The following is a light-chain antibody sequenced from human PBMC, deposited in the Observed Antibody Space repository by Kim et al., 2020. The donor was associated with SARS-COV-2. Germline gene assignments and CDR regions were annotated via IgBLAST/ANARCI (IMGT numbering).Light chain of an antibody. CDR3: QAWDSSAGVI. CDR1: KLGDKY. J-gene: IGLJ2*01. Sequence: VSPGKTASITCAGDKLGDKYASWYQQKPGQSPVLVIYQDTKRPSGILERFSGSNSGNIATLTISGTQTMDEADYYCQAWDSSAGVIFGGGTQLTVL. CDR2: QDT. V-gene: IGLV3-1*01.